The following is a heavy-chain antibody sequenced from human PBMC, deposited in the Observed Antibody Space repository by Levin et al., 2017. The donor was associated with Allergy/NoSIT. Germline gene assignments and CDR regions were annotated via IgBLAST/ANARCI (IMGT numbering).Heavy chain of an antibody. CDR2: IKQDGSEK. V-gene: IGHV3-7*01. Sequence: GGSLRLSCAASGFTFSSYWMSWVRQAPGKGLEWVANIKQDGSEKYYVDSVKGRFTISRDNAKNSLYLQMNSLRAEDTAVYYCASQPRWGSYRYTSGYWGQGTLVTVSS. J-gene: IGHJ4*02. D-gene: IGHD3-16*02. CDR1: GFTFSSYW. CDR3: ASQPRWGSYRYTSGY.